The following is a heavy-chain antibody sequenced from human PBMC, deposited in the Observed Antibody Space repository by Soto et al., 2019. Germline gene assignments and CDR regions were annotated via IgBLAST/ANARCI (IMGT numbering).Heavy chain of an antibody. D-gene: IGHD5-18*01. Sequence: PGGSLRLSCAASGFTFSNYWMHWVRQAPGKGLVWVSRIDSDESNTRYADSVQGRFTISRDNAKNTLYLQMNSLRAEDTAVYYCARVGVDTAMVDGGYYYYRLDVWGHGTTVTVSS. CDR1: GFTFSNYW. CDR2: IDSDESNT. CDR3: ARVGVDTAMVDGGYYYYRLDV. V-gene: IGHV3-74*01. J-gene: IGHJ6*02.